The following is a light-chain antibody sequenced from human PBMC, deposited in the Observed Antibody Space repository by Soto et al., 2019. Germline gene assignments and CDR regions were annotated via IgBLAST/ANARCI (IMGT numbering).Light chain of an antibody. V-gene: IGLV2-14*01. CDR1: SSDVGAYNS. Sequence: QSVLTQPASVSGSPGQSITISCTGTSSDVGAYNSVCWHQQHPGKAPKLMIYEVSKRPSGVSDRFSASKSGNTASLTISGLQADDEADYYCSSFTRSDTWVFGGGTKVPS. CDR2: EVS. J-gene: IGLJ3*02. CDR3: SSFTRSDTWV.